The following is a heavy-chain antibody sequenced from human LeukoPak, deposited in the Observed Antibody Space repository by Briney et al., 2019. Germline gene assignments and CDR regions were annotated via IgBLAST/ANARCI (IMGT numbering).Heavy chain of an antibody. CDR3: ALCYYDSSGYSNFDY. D-gene: IGHD3-22*01. J-gene: IGHJ4*02. CDR1: GYTFTSYD. CDR2: MNPNSGNT. V-gene: IGHV1-8*01. Sequence: ASVKVSCKASGYTFTSYDINWVRQATGQGLEWMGWMNPNSGNTNYAQKLQGRVTMTTDTSTSTAYMELRSLRSEDTAVYYCALCYYDSSGYSNFDYWGQGTLVTVSS.